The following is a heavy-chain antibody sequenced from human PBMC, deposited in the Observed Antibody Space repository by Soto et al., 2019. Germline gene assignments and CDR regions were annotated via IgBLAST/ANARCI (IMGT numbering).Heavy chain of an antibody. J-gene: IGHJ4*02. D-gene: IGHD7-27*01. Sequence: QVQLVESGGGVVQPGRSLRLSCATSGFTFNNCAMNWVRQAPGKGLEWVAVISSDGNNKYYAASVKGRFTISRENSKNTLYLQMNSLRAEDTAVFYCARVPNWGSEFDYWGQGTLVTVSS. V-gene: IGHV3-30-3*01. CDR2: ISSDGNNK. CDR1: GFTFNNCA. CDR3: ARVPNWGSEFDY.